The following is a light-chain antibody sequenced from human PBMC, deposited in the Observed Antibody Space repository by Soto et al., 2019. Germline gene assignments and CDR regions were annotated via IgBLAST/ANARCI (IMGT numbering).Light chain of an antibody. CDR1: QSVSSY. Sequence: EIVLTQSPATLSLSPGERATLSCRASQSVSSYLAWYQQKPGQAPRLLIYDASNRATGIPARFSGSGSGTDFTLTISSLEPEDFAVYYCQQRSNGVTFGQGTRLGL. J-gene: IGKJ5*01. V-gene: IGKV3-11*01. CDR2: DAS. CDR3: QQRSNGVT.